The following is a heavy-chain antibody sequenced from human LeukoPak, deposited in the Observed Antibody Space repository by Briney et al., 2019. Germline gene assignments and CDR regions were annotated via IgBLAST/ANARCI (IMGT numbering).Heavy chain of an antibody. CDR1: GSTFSTYA. J-gene: IGHJ4*02. CDR3: ARPLWPGSGTFLIDQ. CDR2: IWNDGSKT. V-gene: IGHV3-33*01. Sequence: GGSLRLSCAASGSTFSTYAMPWVRQAPGKGLEWVAIIWNDGSKTYYADPVRGRFTISRDTSSNTLYLQMNSLRAEDTALYYCARPLWPGSGTFLIDQWGQGALVTVTS. D-gene: IGHD3-10*01.